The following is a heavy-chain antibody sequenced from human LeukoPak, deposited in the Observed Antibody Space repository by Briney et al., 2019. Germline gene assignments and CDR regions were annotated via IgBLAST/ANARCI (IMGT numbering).Heavy chain of an antibody. J-gene: IGHJ5*02. V-gene: IGHV3-21*01. CDR2: ISSSSSYI. D-gene: IGHD2-2*01. CDR3: ARTVTVVVPAANWFDP. Sequence: PGGSLRLSCAASGFTFSSYSMNWVRQAPGKGLEWVSSISSSSSYIYYADSVKGRFTISRDNAKNSLYLQMNSLRAEDTAVYYCARTVTVVVPAANWFDPWGQGTLVTVSS. CDR1: GFTFSSYS.